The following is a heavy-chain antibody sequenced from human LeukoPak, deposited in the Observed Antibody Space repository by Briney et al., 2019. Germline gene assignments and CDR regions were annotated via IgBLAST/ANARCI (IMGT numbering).Heavy chain of an antibody. Sequence: GGSLRLSCAASGFTFRSYSINWVRQAPGKGLEWVSSIDTASNTFYADSVKGRFTVSRDNAKNSLDLQMHSLRAEDTAVYYCARTVCSGGSCPHDSWSQGTLVTVSS. D-gene: IGHD2-15*01. CDR3: ARTVCSGGSCPHDS. J-gene: IGHJ4*02. V-gene: IGHV3-21*01. CDR2: IDTASNT. CDR1: GFTFRSYS.